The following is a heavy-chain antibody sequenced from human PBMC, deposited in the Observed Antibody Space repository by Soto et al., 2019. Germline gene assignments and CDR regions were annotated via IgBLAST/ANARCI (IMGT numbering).Heavy chain of an antibody. J-gene: IGHJ5*02. D-gene: IGHD3-9*01. CDR1: GGSISSGGYY. Sequence: SETRSLTCTVSGGSISSGGYYWSWIRQHPGKGLEWIGYIYYSGSTYYNPSLKSRVTISVDTSKNQFSLKLSSVTAADTAVYYCARSYYEILTGQRDLDPWGQATLVTVSS. V-gene: IGHV4-31*03. CDR3: ARSYYEILTGQRDLDP. CDR2: IYYSGST.